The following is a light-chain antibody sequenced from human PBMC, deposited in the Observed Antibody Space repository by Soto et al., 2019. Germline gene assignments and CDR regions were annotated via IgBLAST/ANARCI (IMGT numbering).Light chain of an antibody. CDR2: DVN. CDR1: SSDVGRYDL. CDR3: CSYAGSGTLV. J-gene: IGLJ3*02. Sequence: QSALTQPASVSGSPGQSITFSCTGTSSDVGRYDLVSWYQQHPGKAPKLMIYDVNKRPSGVSNRFSGSKSDNTASLTISGLQAEDEADYYCCSYAGSGTLVFGGGTKLTVL. V-gene: IGLV2-23*02.